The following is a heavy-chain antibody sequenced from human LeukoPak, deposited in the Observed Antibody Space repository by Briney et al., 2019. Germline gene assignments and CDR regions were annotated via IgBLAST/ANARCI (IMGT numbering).Heavy chain of an antibody. V-gene: IGHV1-69*06. CDR2: IIPIFGTA. Sequence: SVKVSCKASGGTFSSYAISWVRQAPGQGLEWMGGIIPIFGTANYAQKFQGRVTITADKSTSTAYMELSSLRSEDTAVYYCARDPGRIAVAGYFDYWGQGTLVTVSS. J-gene: IGHJ4*02. CDR1: GGTFSSYA. D-gene: IGHD6-19*01. CDR3: ARDPGRIAVAGYFDY.